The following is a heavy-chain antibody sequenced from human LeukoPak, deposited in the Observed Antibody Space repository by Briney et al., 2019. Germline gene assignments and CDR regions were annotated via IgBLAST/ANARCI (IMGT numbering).Heavy chain of an antibody. CDR1: GGSISDTSYY. CDR2: VYYSGST. J-gene: IGHJ4*02. CDR3: ARGAGGEGSPQYDY. Sequence: PSETLSLTCTVSGGSISDTSYYWGWIRQPPGKGLEWIGTVYYSGSTYYNPSLRSRVTISVDTSKNQFSLKLSSVTAADTAVYYCARGAGGEGSPQYDYRGQGTLVTVSS. D-gene: IGHD2-21*01. V-gene: IGHV4-39*07.